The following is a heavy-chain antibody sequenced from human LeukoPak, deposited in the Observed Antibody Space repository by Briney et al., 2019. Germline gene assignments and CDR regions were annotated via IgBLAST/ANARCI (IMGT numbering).Heavy chain of an antibody. J-gene: IGHJ4*02. CDR3: AKDQSRNYYDSSGYYFDY. CDR1: GFTFSSYG. D-gene: IGHD3-22*01. V-gene: IGHV3-30*18. CDR2: ISYDGSNK. Sequence: GRSLRLSCAASGFTFSSYGMHWVRQAPGKGLEWVAVISYDGSNKYYADSVKGRFTISRDNSKNTLYLQMNSLRAENTAVYYCAKDQSRNYYDSSGYYFDYWGQGTLVTVSS.